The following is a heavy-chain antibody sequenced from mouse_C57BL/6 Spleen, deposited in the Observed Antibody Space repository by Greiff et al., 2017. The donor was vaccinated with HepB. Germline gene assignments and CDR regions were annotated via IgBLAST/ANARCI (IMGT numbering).Heavy chain of an antibody. CDR2: IDPANGNT. Sequence: EVKVVESVAELVRPGASVKLSCTASGFNIKNTYMHWVKQRPEQGLEWIGRIDPANGNTKYAPKFQGKATITADTSSNTAYLQLSSLTSEDTAIYYCARDGYDAAWFAYWGQGTLVTVSA. CDR1: GFNIKNTY. CDR3: ARDGYDAAWFAY. J-gene: IGHJ3*01. V-gene: IGHV14-3*01. D-gene: IGHD2-2*01.